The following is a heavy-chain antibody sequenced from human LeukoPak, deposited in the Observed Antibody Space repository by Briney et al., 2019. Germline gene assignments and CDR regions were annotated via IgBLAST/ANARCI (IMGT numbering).Heavy chain of an antibody. Sequence: GGSLILSCAASGFTFSSYAMSWVRQAPGKGLEWVSAISGSGGSTYCADSVKGRFTISRDNSKNTLYLQMNSLRAEDTAVYYCARRYSGSYYDFWSGPWGYYYGMDVWGQGTTVTVSS. D-gene: IGHD3-3*01. CDR3: ARRYSGSYYDFWSGPWGYYYGMDV. CDR1: GFTFSSYA. V-gene: IGHV3-23*01. J-gene: IGHJ6*02. CDR2: ISGSGGST.